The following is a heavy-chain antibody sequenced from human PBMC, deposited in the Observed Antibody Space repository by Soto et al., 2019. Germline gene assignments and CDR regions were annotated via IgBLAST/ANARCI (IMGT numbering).Heavy chain of an antibody. CDR2: VSGANGNT. J-gene: IGHJ4*02. Sequence: ASVKVSCKASGYTFINHGISWVRQAPGQGLEWMGWVSGANGNTKYAQKFQGRVTMTTETSTSTAHMELRNLRSDDTAVYFCARDFYPLAYYFDPWGQGTPVTVSS. V-gene: IGHV1-18*04. CDR3: ARDFYPLAYYFDP. CDR1: GYTFINHG.